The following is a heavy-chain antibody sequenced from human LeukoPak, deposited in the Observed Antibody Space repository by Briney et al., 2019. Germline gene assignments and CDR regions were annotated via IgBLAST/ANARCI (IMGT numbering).Heavy chain of an antibody. CDR2: MKEDGSER. Sequence: GGSLRLSCAASGFTFSDYWMSWVRQAPGKGLECVATMKEDGSERYFVDSMEGRLTISRDNVKNSVYLQMNSLRAEDTAVYFCARNRFAVPEYWGRGTLVTVSS. CDR1: GFTFSDYW. CDR3: ARNRFAVPEY. V-gene: IGHV3-7*01. D-gene: IGHD1-14*01. J-gene: IGHJ4*02.